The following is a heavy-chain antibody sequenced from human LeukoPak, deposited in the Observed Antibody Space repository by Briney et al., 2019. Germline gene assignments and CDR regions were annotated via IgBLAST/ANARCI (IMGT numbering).Heavy chain of an antibody. J-gene: IGHJ4*02. CDR2: FHPEDGET. CDR1: GYTLTELS. D-gene: IGHD2-2*01. V-gene: IGHV1-24*01. CDR3: AREYCSSTSCYDGFDY. Sequence: ASVKVSCKVSGYTLTELSMHWVRQAPGKGLEWMGGFHPEDGETIYAQKFQGRVTMTRDTSISTAYMELSRLRSDDTAVYYCAREYCSSTSCYDGFDYWGQGTLVTVSS.